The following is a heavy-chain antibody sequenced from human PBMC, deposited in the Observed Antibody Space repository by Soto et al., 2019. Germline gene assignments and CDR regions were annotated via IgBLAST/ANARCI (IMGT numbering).Heavy chain of an antibody. D-gene: IGHD3-9*01. Sequence: QEQLVESGGGLVEPGGSLRLSCAASGFNLDDYYMSWIRQAPGKGLEYIAYISSLNHYNNYADSVKGRFTISIDKAQNSLELHMSGLRSDDTALYYCTRLFSRRYFDFWGRGTLVTVSS. CDR1: GFNLDDYY. CDR3: TRLFSRRYFDF. CDR2: ISSLNHYN. V-gene: IGHV3-11*06. J-gene: IGHJ4*02.